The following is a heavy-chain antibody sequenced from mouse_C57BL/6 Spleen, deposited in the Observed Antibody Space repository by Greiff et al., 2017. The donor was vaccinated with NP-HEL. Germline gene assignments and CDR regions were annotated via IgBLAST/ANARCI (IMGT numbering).Heavy chain of an antibody. Sequence: VKLMESGPELVKPGASVKISCKASGYAFSSSWMNWVKQRPGKGLEWIGRIYPGDGDTNYNGKFKGKATLTADKSSSTAYMQLSSLTSEDSAVYFCAREVTGTVPYYFDYWGQGTTLTVSS. CDR3: AREVTGTVPYYFDY. V-gene: IGHV1-82*01. D-gene: IGHD4-1*01. CDR1: GYAFSSSW. CDR2: IYPGDGDT. J-gene: IGHJ2*01.